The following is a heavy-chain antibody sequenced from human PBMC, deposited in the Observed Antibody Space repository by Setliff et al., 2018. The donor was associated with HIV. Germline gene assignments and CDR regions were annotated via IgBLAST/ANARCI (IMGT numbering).Heavy chain of an antibody. CDR1: GGSFNTYA. CDR2: IISTFDKA. V-gene: IGHV1-69*13. J-gene: IGHJ3*02. Sequence: ASVKVSCKSSGGSFNTYAINWVRQAPGQGLEWMGGIISTFDKANYAQKFHGRLTITADDSTRTVYIELNSLGSGDTAVYYCARGGVRGYSYGEAFDIWGQGTLVTVS. D-gene: IGHD5-18*01. CDR3: ARGGVRGYSYGEAFDI.